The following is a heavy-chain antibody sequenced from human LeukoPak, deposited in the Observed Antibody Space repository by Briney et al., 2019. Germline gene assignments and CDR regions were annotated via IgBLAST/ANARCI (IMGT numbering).Heavy chain of an antibody. D-gene: IGHD3-22*01. J-gene: IGHJ6*03. V-gene: IGHV4-31*03. CDR2: IYYSGST. Sequence: SETLSLTCTVAGGSISTACYCWSWIRQHPGKGLDRIGYIYYSGSTDYNPSLKSRLTIAIETPKNHFYLKLRSVTAADTAVYYCAKAGGYPNNKYSYYYVDVWGKGTTVTVAS. CDR3: AKAGGYPNNKYSYYYVDV. CDR1: GGSISTACYC.